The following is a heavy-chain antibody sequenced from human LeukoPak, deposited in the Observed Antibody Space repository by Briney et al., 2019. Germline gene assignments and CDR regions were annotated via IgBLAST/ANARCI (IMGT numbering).Heavy chain of an antibody. J-gene: IGHJ4*02. D-gene: IGHD3-16*02. CDR3: ARGDDYVWGSYRFDY. V-gene: IGHV4-39*07. Sequence: KPSETLSLTCTVSGGSISSSSYYWGWIRQPPGKGLEWIGSIYYSGSTYYNPSLKSRVTISVDTSKNQFSLKLSSVTAADTAVYYCARGDDYVWGSYRFDYWGQGTLVTVSS. CDR2: IYYSGST. CDR1: GGSISSSSYY.